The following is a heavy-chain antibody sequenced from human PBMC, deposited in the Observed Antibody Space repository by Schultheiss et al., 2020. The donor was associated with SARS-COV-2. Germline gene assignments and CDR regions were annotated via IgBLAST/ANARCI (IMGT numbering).Heavy chain of an antibody. CDR1: GFTVSSNY. Sequence: GESLKISCAASGFTVSSNYMSWVRQAPGKGLVWVSRVNSDGSSTRYADSVKGRFTISRDNSKNTLYLQMNSLRAEDTAVYYCAKDGLFQPMATINGMDVWGQGTTVTVSS. D-gene: IGHD5-24*01. CDR3: AKDGLFQPMATINGMDV. CDR2: VNSDGSST. J-gene: IGHJ6*02. V-gene: IGHV3-74*01.